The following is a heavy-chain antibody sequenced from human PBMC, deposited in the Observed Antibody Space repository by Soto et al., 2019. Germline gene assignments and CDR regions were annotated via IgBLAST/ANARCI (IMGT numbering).Heavy chain of an antibody. V-gene: IGHV3-9*01. J-gene: IGHJ6*02. Sequence: EVQLVESGGGLVQPGRSLRLSCAASGFTFDDYAMHWVRQAPGKGLEWVSGIGWNSGSIGYADSVKGRFTISRDNAKNSLYLQMNSLRAEDTALYYCAKDILNWNYLSPNYCGMDVWGQGTTVTVSS. D-gene: IGHD1-7*01. CDR1: GFTFDDYA. CDR2: IGWNSGSI. CDR3: AKDILNWNYLSPNYCGMDV.